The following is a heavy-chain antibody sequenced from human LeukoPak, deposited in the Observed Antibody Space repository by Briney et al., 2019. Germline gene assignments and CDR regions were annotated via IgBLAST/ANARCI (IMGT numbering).Heavy chain of an antibody. D-gene: IGHD2-2*01. V-gene: IGHV1-8*03. J-gene: IGHJ6*03. CDR2: MNPNSGNT. Sequence: GASVKVSCKASGYTFTSYDINWVRQATGQGLEWMGWMNPNSGNTGYAQKFQGRVTITRNTSISTAYMELSSLRSEDTAVYYCARGRRSTSRDIVVVPPQYYYYMDVWGKGTTVTVSS. CDR1: GYTFTSYD. CDR3: ARGRRSTSRDIVVVPPQYYYYMDV.